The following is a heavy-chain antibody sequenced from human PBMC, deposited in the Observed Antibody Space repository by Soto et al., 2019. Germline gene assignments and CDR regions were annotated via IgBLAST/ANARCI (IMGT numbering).Heavy chain of an antibody. J-gene: IGHJ6*02. CDR2: IWNDRRTR. CDR1: GFTFNYYA. V-gene: IGHV3-33*06. D-gene: IGHD4-4*01. CDR3: AKDQATSYYGTYYYYGVDV. Sequence: QVQLVESGGGVVQPGRSLRLSCAASGFTFNYYAMHWVRQAPGKGLEWVAVIWNDRRTRYYADSVKGRFTIHRDNSKSTLYLQMNTLRVDDTAVYYCAKDQATSYYGTYYYYGVDVWGQGTTVTVSS.